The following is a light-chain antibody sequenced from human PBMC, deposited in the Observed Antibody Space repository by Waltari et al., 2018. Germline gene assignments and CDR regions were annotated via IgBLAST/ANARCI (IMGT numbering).Light chain of an antibody. J-gene: IGKJ3*01. CDR1: QSLVHSDGNTY. CDR2: KSS. Sequence: DIVMTQTPLSSPVPLGQPASISCRSRQSLVHSDGNTYLMWLQPRPGQPPRLLIYKSSNRFSGVPDRFSGSGAGTDFTLKISRVEAEDVGVYYCMQGTQVPVTFGPGTKVDIK. CDR3: MQGTQVPVT. V-gene: IGKV2-24*01.